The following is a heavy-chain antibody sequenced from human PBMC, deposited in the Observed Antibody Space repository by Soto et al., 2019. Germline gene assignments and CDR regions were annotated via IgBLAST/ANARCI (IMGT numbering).Heavy chain of an antibody. CDR1: GFTFSGSA. V-gene: IGHV3-73*01. Sequence: RWSLRLSCAASGFTFSGSAMHWFRQASGKGLEWVSRIRNKSNNYATAYAASVKGRFTISRDDSKNTTYLQMNSLKTEDTAVYYCTARYSREVMDVWGQGTTVTVS. CDR3: TARYSREVMDV. D-gene: IGHD1-26*01. CDR2: IRNKSNNYAT. J-gene: IGHJ6*02.